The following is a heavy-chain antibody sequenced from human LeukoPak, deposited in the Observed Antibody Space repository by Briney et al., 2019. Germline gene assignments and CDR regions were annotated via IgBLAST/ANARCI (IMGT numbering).Heavy chain of an antibody. CDR2: IYYSGST. V-gene: IGHV4-30-4*01. D-gene: IGHD2-15*01. J-gene: IGHJ6*02. CDR3: ARDVQPMVAATGYYYYYGMDV. CDR1: GGSISSGDYY. Sequence: PSETLSLTCTVSGGSISSGDYYWRWIRQPPGTGLEWIGYIYYSGSTYYNPSLKSRVTISVDTSKNQFSLKLSSVTAADTAVYFCARDVQPMVAATGYYYYYGMDVWGQGTTVTVSS.